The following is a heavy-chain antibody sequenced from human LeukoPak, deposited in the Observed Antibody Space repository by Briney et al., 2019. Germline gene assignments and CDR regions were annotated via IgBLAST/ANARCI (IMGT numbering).Heavy chain of an antibody. D-gene: IGHD1-26*01. CDR2: IYYSGST. CDR3: AAARGSGSYVSIDY. V-gene: IGHV4-61*08. CDR1: GDSISSGGYS. J-gene: IGHJ4*02. Sequence: SETLSLTCAVSGDSISSGGYSWSWIRQPPGKGLEWIGYIYYSGSTNYNPSLKSRVTISVDTSKNQFSLKLSSVTAADTAVYYCAAARGSGSYVSIDYWGQGTLVTVSS.